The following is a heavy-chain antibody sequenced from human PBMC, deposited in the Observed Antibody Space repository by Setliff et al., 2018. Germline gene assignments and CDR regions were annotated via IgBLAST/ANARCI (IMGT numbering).Heavy chain of an antibody. CDR2: IWHDGGNK. CDR1: GFTFSNYR. J-gene: IGHJ4*02. V-gene: IGHV3-33*08. CDR3: ARTCSGSGCYAGLES. Sequence: GGSLRLFCAASGFTFSNYRMHWVRQAPGKGLEWVAVIWHDGGNKYHADSVKGRFTISRDNSKNTLYLQMNSLRPEDTAVYYCARTCSGSGCYAGLESWGQGTPVTVSS. D-gene: IGHD2-15*01.